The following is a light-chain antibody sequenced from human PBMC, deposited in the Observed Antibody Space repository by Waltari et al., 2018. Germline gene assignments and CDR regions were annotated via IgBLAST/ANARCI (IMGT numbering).Light chain of an antibody. CDR1: DSDVGAYDF. CDR2: EVS. Sequence: QSALTQPASVSGSPGQSITISCSGTDSDVGAYDFVSWYQQHPGKAPPLIIYEVSNRPSGISNRGSASKSGNTASLTISGLQAEDEADYYCSSYTTSSAPGVFGTGTRVTVL. V-gene: IGLV2-14*01. CDR3: SSYTTSSAPGV. J-gene: IGLJ1*01.